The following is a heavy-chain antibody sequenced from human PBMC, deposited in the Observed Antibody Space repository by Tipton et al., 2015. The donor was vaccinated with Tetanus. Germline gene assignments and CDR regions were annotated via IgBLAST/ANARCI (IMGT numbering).Heavy chain of an antibody. CDR3: AKDAATYYDFWSGYQADNWFDS. V-gene: IGHV3-30*18. CDR1: EFSFSSYG. CDR2: ISYDGDNK. J-gene: IGHJ5*01. D-gene: IGHD3-3*01. Sequence: SLRLSCTASEFSFSSYGLSWVRLAPGKGLGWVAVISYDGDNKQYVHSVKGRFTISRDNYKKTLYLQMDDLRLGDTGGYFCAKDAATYYDFWSGYQADNWFDSWGQGTLVTVSP.